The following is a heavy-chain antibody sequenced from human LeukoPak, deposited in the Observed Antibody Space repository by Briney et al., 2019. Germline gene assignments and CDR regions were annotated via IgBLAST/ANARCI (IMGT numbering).Heavy chain of an antibody. V-gene: IGHV3-30*02. Sequence: GGSLRRSGAGSGFTCSNYGMHWLRRAPGHALEGVTFIRYDGSKKYYADSGKGRFTSSRDNSDNTVYLHMHSMPAEDTDIYYCANEPLIHGYTSRWWGDYYPYMDVWGTGTTVTISS. CDR2: IRYDGSKK. CDR1: GFTCSNYG. CDR3: ANEPLIHGYTSRWWGDYYPYMDV. D-gene: IGHD5-12*01. J-gene: IGHJ6*03.